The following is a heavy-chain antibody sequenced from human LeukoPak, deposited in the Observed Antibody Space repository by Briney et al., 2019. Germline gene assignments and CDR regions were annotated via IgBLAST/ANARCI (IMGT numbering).Heavy chain of an antibody. D-gene: IGHD6-13*01. CDR1: GGTFSSYA. J-gene: IGHJ4*02. Sequence: SVKVSCKASGGTFSSYAISWVRQAPGQGLEWMGGIIPIFGTANYAQKFQGRVTITAGESTSTAYMELSSLRSEDTAVYYCASTPGQGIAAAGTGNFDYWGQGTLVTVSS. V-gene: IGHV1-69*01. CDR3: ASTPGQGIAAAGTGNFDY. CDR2: IIPIFGTA.